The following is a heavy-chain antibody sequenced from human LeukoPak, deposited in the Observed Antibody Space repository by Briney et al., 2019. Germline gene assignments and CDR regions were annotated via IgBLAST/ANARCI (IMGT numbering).Heavy chain of an antibody. D-gene: IGHD2-15*01. CDR3: AKVNSYGGQSPPDY. Sequence: PGGSLRLSCAASGFTFSSYAMSWVRQAPGKGLEWFSAISGSGGSTYYADSVKVPFTSSRTNSKNTLYLQMNSLRAEDTAVYYCAKVNSYGGQSPPDYWGQGTLVTVSS. CDR1: GFTFSSYA. V-gene: IGHV3-23*01. CDR2: ISGSGGST. J-gene: IGHJ4*02.